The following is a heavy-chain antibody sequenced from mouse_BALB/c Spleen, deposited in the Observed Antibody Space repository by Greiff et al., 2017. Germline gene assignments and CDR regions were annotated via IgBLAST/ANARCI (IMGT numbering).Heavy chain of an antibody. Sequence: DVMLVESGGGLVQPGGSRKLSCAASGFTFSDYGMAWDRQAPGKGPEWVAFISNLAYSIYYADTVTGRFTISRENAKNTLYLEMSSLRSEDTAMYYCARDEKDYYFAYWGQGTLVTVSA. D-gene: IGHD1-1*01. CDR1: GFTFSDYG. J-gene: IGHJ3*01. V-gene: IGHV5-15*02. CDR2: ISNLAYSI. CDR3: ARDEKDYYFAY.